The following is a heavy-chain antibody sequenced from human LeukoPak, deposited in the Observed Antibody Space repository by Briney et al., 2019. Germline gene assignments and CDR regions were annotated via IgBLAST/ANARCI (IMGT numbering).Heavy chain of an antibody. V-gene: IGHV3-23*01. Sequence: PGGSLRLSCAASGFTFSSYAMSWVRQAPGKGLEWVSAISGSGGSTYYADSVKGRFTISRDNSKNTLYLQMNSLRAEDTAVYYCAKATSVRYSGSYNLAYYFDYWGQGTLVTVSS. CDR2: ISGSGGST. D-gene: IGHD1-26*01. CDR1: GFTFSSYA. CDR3: AKATSVRYSGSYNLAYYFDY. J-gene: IGHJ4*02.